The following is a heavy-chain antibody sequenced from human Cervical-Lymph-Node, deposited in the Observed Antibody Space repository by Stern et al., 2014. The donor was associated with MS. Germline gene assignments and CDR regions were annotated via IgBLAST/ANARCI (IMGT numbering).Heavy chain of an antibody. CDR3: TKGANDAFYI. Sequence: EVQLEESGAGLVKPGRTLRLTCAVSGFTLDDYVVHWVRHTQPTGMEWFSGISWNSVSIGYADSVKGRFTISRGNAKNSLYLQMNSLSPEDTALSYCTKGANDAFYIWGQGTKVTVSS. D-gene: IGHD4/OR15-4a*01. V-gene: IGHV3-9*01. CDR2: ISWNSVSI. J-gene: IGHJ3*02. CDR1: GFTLDDYV.